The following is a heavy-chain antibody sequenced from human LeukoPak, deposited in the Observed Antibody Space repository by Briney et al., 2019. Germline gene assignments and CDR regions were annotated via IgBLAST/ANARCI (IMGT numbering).Heavy chain of an antibody. CDR3: AIHSAMGSHDY. D-gene: IGHD2-21*01. CDR2: IYTSGST. V-gene: IGHV4-61*02. CDR1: GGSISSGSYY. J-gene: IGHJ4*02. Sequence: SQTLSLTCTVSGGSISSGSYYWGWIRQPPGKGLEWIGRIYTSGSTNYNPSLKSRVTISVDTSKNQFSLKLSSVTAADTAVYYCAIHSAMGSHDYWGQGTLVTVSS.